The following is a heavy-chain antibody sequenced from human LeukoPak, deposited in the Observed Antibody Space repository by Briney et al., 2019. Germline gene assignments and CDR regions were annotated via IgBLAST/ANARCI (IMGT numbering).Heavy chain of an antibody. CDR2: IGIAADT. J-gene: IGHJ4*02. CDR1: GFTFSNYD. CDR3: AAGDYYFDY. V-gene: IGHV3-13*04. D-gene: IGHD3-10*01. Sequence: GGSLRLSCAASGFTFSNYDMHWVRQFTDKRLEWVSGIGIAADTYYPGSVKGRFTISRDNSKNTLYLQMNSLRAEDTAVYYCAAGDYYFDYWGQGTLVTVSS.